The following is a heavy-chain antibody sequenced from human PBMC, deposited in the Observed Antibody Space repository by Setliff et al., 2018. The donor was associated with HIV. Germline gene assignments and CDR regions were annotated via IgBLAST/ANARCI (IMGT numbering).Heavy chain of an antibody. D-gene: IGHD3-10*01. CDR2: IYPSGST. J-gene: IGHJ3*01. CDR1: GGSISSNNYF. CDR3: ASRAGCDS. V-gene: IGHV4-61*09. Sequence: SETLSLTCTVSGGSISSNNYFWSWIRQPAGKGLEWIGHIYPSGSTNYNTSLKSRVTISVDTSKNQFSLNLSSVTAADTAVYYCASRAGCDSWGQGTMVTVS.